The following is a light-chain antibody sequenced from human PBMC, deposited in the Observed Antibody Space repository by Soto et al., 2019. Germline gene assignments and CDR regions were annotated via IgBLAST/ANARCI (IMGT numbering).Light chain of an antibody. CDR1: QSISSY. J-gene: IGKJ1*01. Sequence: QMTQSPASLSASVCQRVTITCRANQSISSYLNWYQQKPGKAPNLLIYSSSTLQSGVPSRFSGSGSGTDFTLTISSLQPEDFATYYCQQSFSSRWTFGQGTKVDIK. CDR2: SSS. CDR3: QQSFSSRWT. V-gene: IGKV1-39*01.